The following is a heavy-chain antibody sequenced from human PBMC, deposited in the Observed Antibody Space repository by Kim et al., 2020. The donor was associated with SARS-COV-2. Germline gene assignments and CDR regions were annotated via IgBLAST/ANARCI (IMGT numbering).Heavy chain of an antibody. V-gene: IGHV3-11*06. D-gene: IGHD5-18*01. Sequence: KGRFTISRDNAKNSLYLQMNSLRAEDTAVYYCARDNIMNGYYYYYYGMDVWGQGTTVTVSS. CDR3: ARDNIMNGYYYYYYGMDV. J-gene: IGHJ6*02.